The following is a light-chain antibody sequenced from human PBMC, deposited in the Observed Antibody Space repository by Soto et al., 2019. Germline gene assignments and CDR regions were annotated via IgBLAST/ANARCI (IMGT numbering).Light chain of an antibody. Sequence: QSALTQPDSVSGSPGQSITISFTGTSTGIRNYKLVSWFQQHPVKAPKHMIYEGSERHSGVSNRFSGSKSGDTASLTIAGLQPEDEDDYYCCSYVGSNTWVFGGGTKLTVL. CDR1: STGIRNYKL. CDR3: CSYVGSNTWV. V-gene: IGLV2-23*01. CDR2: EGS. J-gene: IGLJ3*02.